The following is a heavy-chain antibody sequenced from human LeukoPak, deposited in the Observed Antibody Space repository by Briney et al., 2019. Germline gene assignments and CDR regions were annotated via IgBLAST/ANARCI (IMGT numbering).Heavy chain of an antibody. CDR3: ATALYGSGSYRLTPGYYYYGMDV. CDR1: GYTPTELS. Sequence: GASVKVSCKVSGYTPTELSMHWVRQAPGKGLEWMGGFDPDDGETIYAQKFQGRVTMTEDTSTDTAYMELSSLRSEDTAVYYCATALYGSGSYRLTPGYYYYGMDVWGQGTTVTVSS. J-gene: IGHJ6*02. CDR2: FDPDDGET. D-gene: IGHD3-10*01. V-gene: IGHV1-24*01.